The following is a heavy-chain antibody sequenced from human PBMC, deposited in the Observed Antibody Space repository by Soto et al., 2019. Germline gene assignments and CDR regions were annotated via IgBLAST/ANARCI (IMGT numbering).Heavy chain of an antibody. CDR1: GYTFTTYA. J-gene: IGHJ4*02. CDR2: INAGNGNT. D-gene: IGHD1-1*01. Sequence: ASVKVSCKASGYTFTTYAMHWVRQAPGQRLEWMGWINAGNGNTKYSQKFQGRVTITRDTSASTAYMELSSLRSEDTAVYYCARSSRGTYQIDYWGQGTLVTVSS. V-gene: IGHV1-3*01. CDR3: ARSSRGTYQIDY.